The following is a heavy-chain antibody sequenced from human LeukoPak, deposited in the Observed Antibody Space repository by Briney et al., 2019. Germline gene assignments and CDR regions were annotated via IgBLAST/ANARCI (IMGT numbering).Heavy chain of an antibody. D-gene: IGHD5-18*01. CDR3: ARQSGYSNGFDY. Sequence: GGSLRLSCAASGFTFSSYSMNWVRQAPGKGLEWVSSISSSSSYIYYADSVKGRFTISRDNAKNSLYLQMNSLRAEDTAVYYCARQSGYSNGFDYWGQGTLVTVSS. CDR2: ISSSSSYI. J-gene: IGHJ4*02. V-gene: IGHV3-21*04. CDR1: GFTFSSYS.